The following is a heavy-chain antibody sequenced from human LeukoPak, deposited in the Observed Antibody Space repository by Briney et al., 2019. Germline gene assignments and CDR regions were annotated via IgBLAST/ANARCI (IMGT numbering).Heavy chain of an antibody. Sequence: GGSLRLSCAASGFTFSSFAMHWVRQAPGKGLEWVSVISYDGSNKYYADSVKGRFTISRDNSKNTLYLQMNSLRAEDTAVYYCAKDGRIVGATRDYYYYYYMDVWGKGTTVTISS. J-gene: IGHJ6*03. V-gene: IGHV3-30*04. CDR2: ISYDGSNK. CDR1: GFTFSSFA. CDR3: AKDGRIVGATRDYYYYYYMDV. D-gene: IGHD1-26*01.